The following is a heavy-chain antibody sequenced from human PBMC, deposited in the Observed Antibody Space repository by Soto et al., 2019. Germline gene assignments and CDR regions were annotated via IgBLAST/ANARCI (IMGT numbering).Heavy chain of an antibody. D-gene: IGHD3-10*01. CDR3: ARFGSGSYGSDY. CDR1: GVSFSGYY. V-gene: IGHV4-34*01. Sequence: SETLSLTCAVYGVSFSGYYWSWIRQPPGKGLEWIGEINHRGSTNYNPSLKSRVTISVDTSKNQFSLKLTSVTAADTAVYYCARFGSGSYGSDYWGQGVLVTVSS. J-gene: IGHJ4*02. CDR2: INHRGST.